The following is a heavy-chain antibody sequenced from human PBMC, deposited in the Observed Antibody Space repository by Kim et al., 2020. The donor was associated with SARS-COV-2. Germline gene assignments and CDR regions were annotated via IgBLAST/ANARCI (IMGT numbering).Heavy chain of an antibody. CDR1: GGSVSGFY. Sequence: SETLSLTCTVSGGSVSGFYWSWIRQPPGKGLEWIGYIYYSGYTNYNPSLKSRVRISLDTSKNKLSLRLTSVTAADTAMYYCARDRSGMDVWGQGTTFTVS. V-gene: IGHV4-59*02. CDR3: ARDRSGMDV. J-gene: IGHJ6*02. CDR2: IYYSGYT.